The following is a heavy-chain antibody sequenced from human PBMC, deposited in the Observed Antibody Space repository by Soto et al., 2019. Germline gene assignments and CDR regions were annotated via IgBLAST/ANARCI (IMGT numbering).Heavy chain of an antibody. CDR1: GFTFSSYS. Sequence: GGSLRLSCAASGFTFSSYSMNWVRQAPGKGLEWVSSISSSSSYIYYADSVKGRFTISRDNAKNSLYLQMNSLRAEDTAVYYCARDRGVARLVYDYIWGSYRAFDYWGQGTLVTVSS. CDR2: ISSSSSYI. D-gene: IGHD3-16*02. J-gene: IGHJ4*02. V-gene: IGHV3-21*01. CDR3: ARDRGVARLVYDYIWGSYRAFDY.